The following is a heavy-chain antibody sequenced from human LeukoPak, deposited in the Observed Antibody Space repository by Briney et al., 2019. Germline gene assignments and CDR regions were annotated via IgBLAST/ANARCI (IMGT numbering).Heavy chain of an antibody. CDR1: GFTFSNAW. CDR2: IKSKTDGRTT. Sequence: GGSLRLSCAASGFTFSNAWMSWVRQAPGKGLEWVGRIKSKTDGRTTDYAAPVKGRFTISRDDSKNTLYLQMNSLKTEDTAVYYCTTDRYDFWSGYYDYWGQGTLVTVSS. D-gene: IGHD3-3*01. CDR3: TTDRYDFWSGYYDY. V-gene: IGHV3-15*01. J-gene: IGHJ4*02.